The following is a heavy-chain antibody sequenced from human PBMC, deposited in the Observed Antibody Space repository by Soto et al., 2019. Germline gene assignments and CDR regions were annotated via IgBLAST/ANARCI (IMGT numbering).Heavy chain of an antibody. Sequence: EVQLVESGGDLVQPGGSLRLSCAASGFTFSSYWMTWVRQAAGKGLEWVASINEDGDKKYYLDSVKGRFTISRDNAQNSLYLQMNSLRAEDTAVVYCARHSRSRGSFWGQGTLVTVSS. D-gene: IGHD6-19*01. V-gene: IGHV3-7*01. CDR1: GFTFSSYW. CDR2: INEDGDKK. J-gene: IGHJ4*02. CDR3: ARHSRSRGSF.